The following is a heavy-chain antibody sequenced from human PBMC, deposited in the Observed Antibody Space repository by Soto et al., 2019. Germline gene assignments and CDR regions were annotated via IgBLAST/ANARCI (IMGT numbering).Heavy chain of an antibody. V-gene: IGHV4-4*07. Sequence: PSETLSLTCTVSGGSINTFYWSWVRQPAGKGLEWIGRIFYSGSTSFNPSLESRVDMSVDTSKNQFSLNLSSVTAADTDVYYCAIASLGNCFDHWGQGTLVTVSS. CDR2: IFYSGST. J-gene: IGHJ5*02. CDR3: AIASLGNCFDH. CDR1: GGSINTFY.